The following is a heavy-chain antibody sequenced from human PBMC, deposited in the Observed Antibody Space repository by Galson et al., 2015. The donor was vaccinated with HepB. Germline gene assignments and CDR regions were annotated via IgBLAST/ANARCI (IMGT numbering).Heavy chain of an antibody. Sequence: SVRVSCKASGGTFSSYAISWVRQAPGQGLEWMGGIIPIFGTANYAQKFQGRVTITADESTSTAYMELSSLRSEDTAVYYCARVPECDSRGRFCYFDYWGQGTLVTVSS. V-gene: IGHV1-69*13. J-gene: IGHJ4*02. CDR2: IIPIFGTA. CDR3: ARVPECDSRGRFCYFDY. CDR1: GGTFSSYA. D-gene: IGHD3-22*01.